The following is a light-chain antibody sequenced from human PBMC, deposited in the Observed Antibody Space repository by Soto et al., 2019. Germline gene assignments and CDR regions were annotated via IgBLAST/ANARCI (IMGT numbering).Light chain of an antibody. Sequence: DIQMTQSPSTLSASVGDRVTITCRASQSISSWLAWYQQKPGKAPKLVIYKASSLESGVPSRFSGSGPGTEFTIHIRSLQLDDFANYYGQQYNSYPWTFGHGTKVEIK. CDR2: KAS. V-gene: IGKV1-5*03. CDR1: QSISSW. J-gene: IGKJ1*01. CDR3: QQYNSYPWT.